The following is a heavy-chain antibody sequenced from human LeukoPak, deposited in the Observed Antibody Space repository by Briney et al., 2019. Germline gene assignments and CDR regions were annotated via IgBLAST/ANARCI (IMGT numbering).Heavy chain of an antibody. J-gene: IGHJ4*02. CDR3: ARGSIAAASPYYFDY. D-gene: IGHD6-13*01. CDR1: GGSFSGYY. Sequence: SETLSLTCAVYGGSFSGYYWSWIRQPPGKGLEWIGEINHSGSTNFNPSLKSRVTISVDTSKNQFSLKLSSVTAADTAVYYCARGSIAAASPYYFDYWGQGTLVTVSS. V-gene: IGHV4-34*01. CDR2: INHSGST.